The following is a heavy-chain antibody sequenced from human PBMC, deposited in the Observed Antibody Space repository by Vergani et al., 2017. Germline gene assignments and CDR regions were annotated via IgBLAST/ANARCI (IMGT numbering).Heavy chain of an antibody. V-gene: IGHV4-4*07. J-gene: IGHJ6*03. D-gene: IGHD3-3*01. CDR2: VSTTGSP. Sequence: QVHLQESGPGLVKPSETLSLTCTVSGGSIKSHYWTWVRQPAGKGLEWIGRVSTTGSPKYNSSLKGRVILSEDSSKNQLYLTLTSVTAADTAVYYCARDRTILLVESEATGLDYFYYMDVWGKGTTVTVSS. CDR1: GGSIKSHY. CDR3: ARDRTILLVESEATGLDYFYYMDV.